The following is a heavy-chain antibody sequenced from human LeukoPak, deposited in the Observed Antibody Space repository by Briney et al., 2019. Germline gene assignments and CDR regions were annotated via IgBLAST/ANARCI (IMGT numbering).Heavy chain of an antibody. CDR2: ISGSGSSI. CDR1: GFTFSSYA. V-gene: IGHV3-23*01. CDR3: ARAAMVRGVDYFDY. J-gene: IGHJ4*02. D-gene: IGHD3-10*01. Sequence: GGSLRLSCAASGFTFSSYAMGWVRQAPGKGLEWVSAISGSGSSIYYGDSVKGRFTISRDNSKNTLYLQMNSLRAEDTAVYYCARAAMVRGVDYFDYWGQGTLVTVSS.